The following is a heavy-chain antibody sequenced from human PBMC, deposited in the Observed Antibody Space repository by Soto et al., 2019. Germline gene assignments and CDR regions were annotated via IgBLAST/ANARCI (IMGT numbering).Heavy chain of an antibody. D-gene: IGHD3-22*01. J-gene: IGHJ4*02. CDR1: GGTFSSYA. CDR2: IIPIFGTA. CDR3: ARDPLHYYDSSGYYYPPHY. V-gene: IGHV1-69*01. Sequence: QVQLVQSGAEVKKPGSSVKVSCKASGGTFSSYAISWVRQAPGQGLEWMGGIIPIFGTANYAQKFQGRVTITADESTSTAYMELSSLRSEDTAVYCCARDPLHYYDSSGYYYPPHYWGQGTLVTVSS.